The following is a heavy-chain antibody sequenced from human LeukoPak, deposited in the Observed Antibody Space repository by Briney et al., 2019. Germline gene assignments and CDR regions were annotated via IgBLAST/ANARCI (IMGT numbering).Heavy chain of an antibody. V-gene: IGHV3-23*01. CDR2: ISGSGGST. Sequence: GGSLRLSCAASGFTFRSYAMSWVRQAPGKGLEWVSAISGSGGSTYYADSVKGRLTISRGNSKNTLYLQMNSLRAEDTAVYYCAKAPSIAARPFDYWGQGTLVTVSS. CDR3: AKAPSIAARPFDY. D-gene: IGHD6-6*01. J-gene: IGHJ4*02. CDR1: GFTFRSYA.